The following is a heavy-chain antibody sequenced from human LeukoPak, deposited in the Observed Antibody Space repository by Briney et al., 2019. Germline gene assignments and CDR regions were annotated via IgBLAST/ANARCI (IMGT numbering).Heavy chain of an antibody. CDR2: ISSSSSTI. J-gene: IGHJ4*02. V-gene: IGHV3-48*01. CDR1: GFTFSSYS. Sequence: GGSLRLSCAASGFTFSSYSMNWVRQAPGKGLEWVSYISSSSSTIYYADSVKGRFTISRDNAKNSLYLQMNSLRAEDTAVYYCAREGYYDSSGQSLHWGQGTLVTVSS. D-gene: IGHD3-22*01. CDR3: AREGYYDSSGQSLH.